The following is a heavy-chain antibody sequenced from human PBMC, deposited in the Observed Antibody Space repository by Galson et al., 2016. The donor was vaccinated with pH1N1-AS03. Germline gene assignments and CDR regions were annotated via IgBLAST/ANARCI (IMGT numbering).Heavy chain of an antibody. V-gene: IGHV3-23*01. J-gene: IGHJ4*02. Sequence: SLRLSCAASGFTFSTYAMSWVRQAPGKGLEWVSSISGADLSTYYADSVKGRFTVSRDNSKNTLYLQMNGLRAKDTAIYYCANPRASGTTMVTRLDYWGQGILVTVSS. CDR1: GFTFSTYA. CDR2: ISGADLST. CDR3: ANPRASGTTMVTRLDY. D-gene: IGHD5-18*01.